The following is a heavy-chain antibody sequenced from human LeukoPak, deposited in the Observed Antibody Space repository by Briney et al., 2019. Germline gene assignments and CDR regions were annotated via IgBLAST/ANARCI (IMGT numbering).Heavy chain of an antibody. Sequence: ASVKVSCKASGYTFPRYGISWVRQAPGQGLEWMGWISTYNAHTNYAQKLQGRVTMTTDTSTSTAYMELRSLRSDDTAVYYCARDLGYCSGGSCYRNWFDPWGQGTLVTVSS. V-gene: IGHV1-18*01. CDR1: GYTFPRYG. CDR3: ARDLGYCSGGSCYRNWFDP. CDR2: ISTYNAHT. D-gene: IGHD2-15*01. J-gene: IGHJ5*02.